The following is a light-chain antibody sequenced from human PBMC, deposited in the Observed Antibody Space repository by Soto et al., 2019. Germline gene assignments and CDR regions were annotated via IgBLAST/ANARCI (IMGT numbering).Light chain of an antibody. CDR1: QSVSSN. CDR3: QQCNNWPPIT. V-gene: IGKV3-15*01. Sequence: EIVMTQSPVTLSVSPGERATLSCRASQSVSSNLAWYQQKPGQAPRLLIYGASTRATGIPARFSGSGSGTEFTLTISSLQSEDFAVYYCQQCNNWPPITFGQGTKVDIK. CDR2: GAS. J-gene: IGKJ1*01.